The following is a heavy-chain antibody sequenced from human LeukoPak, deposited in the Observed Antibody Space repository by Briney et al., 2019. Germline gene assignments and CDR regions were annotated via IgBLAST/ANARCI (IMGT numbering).Heavy chain of an antibody. CDR3: ARGLGIQLWHPYYYFDY. V-gene: IGHV1-2*02. CDR1: GYTFTGYY. D-gene: IGHD5-18*01. J-gene: IGHJ4*02. Sequence: GASVKVSCKASGYTFTGYYMHWVRQAPGQGLEWMGWINPNSGGTNYAQKFQGRVTMTRDTSISTAYMELSRLRSDDTAVYYCARGLGIQLWHPYYYFDYWGQGTLVTVSS. CDR2: INPNSGGT.